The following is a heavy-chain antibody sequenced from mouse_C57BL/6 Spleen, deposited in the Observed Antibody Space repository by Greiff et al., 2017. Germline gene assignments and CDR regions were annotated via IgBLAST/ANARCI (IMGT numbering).Heavy chain of an antibody. V-gene: IGHV7-3*01. CDR3: ARSGLWWAMDY. D-gene: IGHD1-1*02. CDR1: GFTFTDYY. J-gene: IGHJ4*01. CDR2: IRNKANGYTT. Sequence: EVKLVESGGGLVQPGGSLSLSCAASGFTFTDYYMSWVRQPPGKALEWLGFIRNKANGYTTEYSASVKGRFTISRDNSQSILYLQMNALRAEDSATYYCARSGLWWAMDYWGQGTSVTVSS.